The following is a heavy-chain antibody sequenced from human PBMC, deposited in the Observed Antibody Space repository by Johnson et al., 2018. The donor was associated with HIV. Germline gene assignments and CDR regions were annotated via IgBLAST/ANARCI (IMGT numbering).Heavy chain of an antibody. Sequence: QVQLVESGGGVVRPGRSLRLSCAACEFTFSRFAMHWVRQAPGKGLEWVAVISYDGSNKYYADSVKGRFTISRDNSKNTLYLQMNSLRAEDTAVYYCAREYSSLSQGAFDIWGQGTMVTVSS. CDR2: ISYDGSNK. CDR3: AREYSSLSQGAFDI. V-gene: IGHV3-30*04. J-gene: IGHJ3*02. CDR1: EFTFSRFA. D-gene: IGHD6-6*01.